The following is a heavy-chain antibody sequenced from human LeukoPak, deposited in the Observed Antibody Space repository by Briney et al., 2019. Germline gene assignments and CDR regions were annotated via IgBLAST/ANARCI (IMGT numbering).Heavy chain of an antibody. CDR3: ARERGSSGYYYYY. CDR1: GGSISSSSYY. J-gene: IGHJ4*02. V-gene: IGHV4-39*07. CDR2: IYYSGST. D-gene: IGHD3-22*01. Sequence: SETLSLTCTVSGGSISSSSYYWGWIRQPPGKWLEWIGSIYYSGSTYYNPSLKSRVTISVDTSKNQFSLKLSSVTAADTAVYYCARERGSSGYYYYYWGQGTLVTVSS.